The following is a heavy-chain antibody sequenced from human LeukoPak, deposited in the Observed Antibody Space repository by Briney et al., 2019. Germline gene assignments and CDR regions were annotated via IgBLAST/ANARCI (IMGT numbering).Heavy chain of an antibody. Sequence: SETLSLSCTVSGDSISSSYWSWIRQPPGRGLEWIGYIHYSGTTNYNPSLKSRVTISVDTSKNQFSLRLISVTAADTAVYYCARHREGNSNYLGGRDNWFDLWGQGSLATVSS. CDR1: GDSISSSY. V-gene: IGHV4-59*08. D-gene: IGHD4-4*01. CDR2: IHYSGTT. J-gene: IGHJ5*02. CDR3: ARHREGNSNYLGGRDNWFDL.